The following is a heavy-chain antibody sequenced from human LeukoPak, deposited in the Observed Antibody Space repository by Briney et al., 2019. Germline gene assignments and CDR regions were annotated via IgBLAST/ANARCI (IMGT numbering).Heavy chain of an antibody. CDR1: GFTFSSYA. CDR2: ISYDGSNK. V-gene: IGHV3-30-3*01. J-gene: IGHJ3*02. CDR3: ARDGSGGAFDI. Sequence: GRSLRLSCAASGFTFSSYAMHWVRQAPGKGLEWVAVISYDGSNKYYADSVKGQFTISRDNSKNTLYLQMNSLRAEDTAVYYCARDGSGGAFDIWGQGTMVTVSS. D-gene: IGHD2-15*01.